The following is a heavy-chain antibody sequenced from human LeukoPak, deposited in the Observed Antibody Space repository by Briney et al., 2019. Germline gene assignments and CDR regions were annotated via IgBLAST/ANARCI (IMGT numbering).Heavy chain of an antibody. Sequence: PSETLSLTCTVSGGSISSYYWSWIRQPPGKGLEWIGYIYYSGSTNYNPSLKSRVTISVDTSKNQFSLKLSSVTAADTAVYYCARVAVGAHLDYWGQGTLVTVSS. CDR3: ARVAVGAHLDY. D-gene: IGHD1-26*01. CDR1: GGSISSYY. CDR2: IYYSGST. V-gene: IGHV4-59*12. J-gene: IGHJ4*02.